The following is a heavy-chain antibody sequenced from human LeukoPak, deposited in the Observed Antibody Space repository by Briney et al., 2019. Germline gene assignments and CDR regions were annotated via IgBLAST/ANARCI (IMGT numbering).Heavy chain of an antibody. J-gene: IGHJ4*02. Sequence: SVKVSCEASGGTFSSYTISWVRQSPGEGLEWMGRIIPILGIANYAQKFQGRVTITADKSTSTAYMELSSLRSEDTAVYYCARGGVGPNRFDYWGQGTLVTVSS. D-gene: IGHD3-16*01. V-gene: IGHV1-69*02. CDR1: GGTFSSYT. CDR2: IIPILGIA. CDR3: ARGGVGPNRFDY.